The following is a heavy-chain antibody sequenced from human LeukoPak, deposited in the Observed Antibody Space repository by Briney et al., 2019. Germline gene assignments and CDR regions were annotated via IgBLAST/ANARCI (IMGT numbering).Heavy chain of an antibody. CDR3: ARQWSGNDFWSGSQNAFDI. Sequence: SETLSLTCTVSGGSISSSSYYWGWIRQPPGKGLEWIGSIYYSGSTYYNPSLKSRVTISVDTSKNQFSLKLSSVTAADTAVYYCARQWSGNDFWSGSQNAFDIWGQGTMVTVSS. J-gene: IGHJ3*02. D-gene: IGHD3-3*01. CDR1: GGSISSSSYY. CDR2: IYYSGST. V-gene: IGHV4-39*07.